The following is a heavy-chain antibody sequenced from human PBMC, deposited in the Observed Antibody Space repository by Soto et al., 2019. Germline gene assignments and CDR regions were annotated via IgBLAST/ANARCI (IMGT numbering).Heavy chain of an antibody. Sequence: QVKLVQSGAEVKKPGASVKVSCKASGYSFTSYGITWVRQAPGQGLEWMGWISAYNGDTNYAQKFQGRITMTTDASTRTAYMDLRSLGFDDTALYYCARDRDYVWGSYRHTSDYWGQGTLLTVSS. CDR1: GYSFTSYG. CDR2: ISAYNGDT. CDR3: ARDRDYVWGSYRHTSDY. D-gene: IGHD3-16*02. V-gene: IGHV1-18*01. J-gene: IGHJ4*02.